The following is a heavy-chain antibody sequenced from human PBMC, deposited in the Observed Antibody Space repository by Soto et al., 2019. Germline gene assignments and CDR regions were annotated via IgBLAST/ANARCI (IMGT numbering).Heavy chain of an antibody. V-gene: IGHV4-4*02. CDR3: ARGGIAAASNWFDP. Sequence: QVQLQESGPGLVKPSGTLSLTCAVSGGSISSSNWWSWVRQPPGKGLEWIGEIYHSGSTNYNPSRGSGVTISGDRCKDQFSLRRSSVTAADTAVYYCARGGIAAASNWFDPWGQGTLVTVSS. CDR1: GGSISSSNW. D-gene: IGHD6-13*01. CDR2: IYHSGST. J-gene: IGHJ5*02.